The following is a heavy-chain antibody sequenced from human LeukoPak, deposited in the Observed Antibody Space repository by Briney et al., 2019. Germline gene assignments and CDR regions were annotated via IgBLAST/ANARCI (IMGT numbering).Heavy chain of an antibody. V-gene: IGHV3-23*01. J-gene: IGHJ4*02. CDR2: ISSGATTT. Sequence: GGALRLSCAASGFTFNNYAMSWVRHAPGTGLEWVSTISSGATTTYYADSVKGRFSVCRDNSKNTLLQQANSLRVEDTAVHYCAFYYYGATGYFDFWGQGTLVTVSS. CDR3: AFYYYGATGYFDF. D-gene: IGHD3-10*01. CDR1: GFTFNNYA.